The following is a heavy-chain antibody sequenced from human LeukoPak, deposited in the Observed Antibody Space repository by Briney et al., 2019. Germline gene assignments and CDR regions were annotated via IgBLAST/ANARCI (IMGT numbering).Heavy chain of an antibody. CDR3: AKGRDYGDYPSAYYYYMDV. Sequence: GGSLRLSCAASGFTFSSYGIHWVRQAPGEGLEWVAFIRYDGTNKSYADSVKGRFTIYRDNSKNTLYLQMNSLRVEDTAVYHCAKGRDYGDYPSAYYYYMDVWGKGTTVTVSS. CDR1: GFTFSSYG. J-gene: IGHJ6*03. CDR2: IRYDGTNK. V-gene: IGHV3-30*02. D-gene: IGHD4-17*01.